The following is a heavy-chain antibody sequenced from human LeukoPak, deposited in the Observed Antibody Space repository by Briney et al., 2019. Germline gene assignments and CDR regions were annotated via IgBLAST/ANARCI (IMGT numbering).Heavy chain of an antibody. Sequence: ASVKVSCKASGGTFSSYTISWVRQAPGQRREWMGRINPNSGGTNYAQKFQGRVTMTRDTSISTAYMELSRLRSDDTAVYYCAREPYSSSWYNWFDPWGQGTLVTVSS. J-gene: IGHJ5*02. D-gene: IGHD6-13*01. V-gene: IGHV1-2*06. CDR2: INPNSGGT. CDR1: GGTFSSYT. CDR3: AREPYSSSWYNWFDP.